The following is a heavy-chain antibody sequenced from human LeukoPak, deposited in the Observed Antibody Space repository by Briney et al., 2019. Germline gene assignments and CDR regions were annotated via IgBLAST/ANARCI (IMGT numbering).Heavy chain of an antibody. Sequence: GASVTVSCKASGGTFIIYAISWVRQAPGQGLEWMGGIIPIFGTANYAQKFQGRVTITTDESTSTAYMELSSLRSEDTAVYYCASGWLQSPFDYWGQGTLVTVSS. J-gene: IGHJ4*02. CDR3: ASGWLQSPFDY. CDR1: GGTFIIYA. D-gene: IGHD5-24*01. V-gene: IGHV1-69*05. CDR2: IIPIFGTA.